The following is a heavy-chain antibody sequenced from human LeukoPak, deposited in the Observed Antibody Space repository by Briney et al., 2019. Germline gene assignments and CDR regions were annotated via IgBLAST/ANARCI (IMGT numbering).Heavy chain of an antibody. Sequence: GSLRLSCAASGFTFSSYSMNWVRQAPGKGLEWVSSISSSSSYIYYADSVKGRFTISRDNAKNSLYLQMNSLRAEDTAVYYCASRIAVAAHPRVFDYWGQGTLVTVSS. J-gene: IGHJ4*02. CDR3: ASRIAVAAHPRVFDY. V-gene: IGHV3-21*01. CDR2: ISSSSSYI. CDR1: GFTFSSYS. D-gene: IGHD6-19*01.